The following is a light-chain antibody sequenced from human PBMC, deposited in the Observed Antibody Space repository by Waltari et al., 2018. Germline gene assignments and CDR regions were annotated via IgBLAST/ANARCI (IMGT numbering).Light chain of an antibody. J-gene: IGLJ2*01. CDR3: SSYAGTDNFVV. CDR2: EVN. V-gene: IGLV2-8*01. Sequence: QSALTQPPSASGSPGQSVTISCTGTSSAVGAYDYVSWYQHHPDKAPKLIIFEVNKRPSGVPDRFSGSKSGNTASLTVSGLQAEDEADYYCSSYAGTDNFVVFGGGTKLTVL. CDR1: SSAVGAYDY.